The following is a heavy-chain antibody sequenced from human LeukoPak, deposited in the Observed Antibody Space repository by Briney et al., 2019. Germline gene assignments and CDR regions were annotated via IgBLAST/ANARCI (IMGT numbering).Heavy chain of an antibody. Sequence: PSETLSLTCTVPGGSISSHYWSWIRQPPGTGLEWIGYSGSTNYNPSLRSRVTISVDTSKNQFSLKLNSVTAADTAVYYCARDRDYGGPLDYWGQGTLVTVSS. CDR1: GGSISSHY. J-gene: IGHJ4*02. CDR3: ARDRDYGGPLDY. CDR2: SGST. V-gene: IGHV4-59*11. D-gene: IGHD4-23*01.